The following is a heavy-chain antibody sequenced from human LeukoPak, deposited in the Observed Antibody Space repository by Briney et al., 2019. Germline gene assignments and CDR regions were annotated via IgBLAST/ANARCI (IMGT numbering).Heavy chain of an antibody. V-gene: IGHV3-20*04. CDR2: INRNGITA. CDR3: ARNRGRGYYSLDS. Sequence: GGSLTLSCGAPGLNFCDYGMSCVRQAPGKGLEWVSAINRNGITAGYADPVRGPFAISRDNAKISLYLQLHSLRAGDTALYFCARNRGRGYYSLDSWGQGTLVTVSS. J-gene: IGHJ4*02. D-gene: IGHD5-12*01. CDR1: GLNFCDYG.